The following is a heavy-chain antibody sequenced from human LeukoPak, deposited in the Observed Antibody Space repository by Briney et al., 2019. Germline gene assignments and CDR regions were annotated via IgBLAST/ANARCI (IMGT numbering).Heavy chain of an antibody. J-gene: IGHJ4*02. Sequence: GGSLRLSCAASGFTFSSYSMNWVRQAPGKELEWVSYISSSSSTIYYADSVKGRFTISRDNAKNSLYLQMNSLRDEDTAVYYCARNLYYYDSSGYLTAYYFDYWGQGTLVTVSS. CDR1: GFTFSSYS. D-gene: IGHD3-22*01. CDR3: ARNLYYYDSSGYLTAYYFDY. CDR2: ISSSSSTI. V-gene: IGHV3-48*02.